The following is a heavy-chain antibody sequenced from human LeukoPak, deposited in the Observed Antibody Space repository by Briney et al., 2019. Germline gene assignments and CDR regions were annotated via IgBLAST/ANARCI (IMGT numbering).Heavy chain of an antibody. V-gene: IGHV4-38-2*02. CDR2: IYHSGST. D-gene: IGHD3-22*01. CDR3: ARGPVIYYDSSGYYYAY. Sequence: PSETLSLTCSVSGYSISSGYYWGWIRQPPGKGLEWIGSIYHSGSTYYNPSLKSRVTISVDTSKNQFSLKLSSVTAADTAVYYCARGPVIYYDSSGYYYAYWGQGTLVTVSS. CDR1: GYSISSGYY. J-gene: IGHJ4*02.